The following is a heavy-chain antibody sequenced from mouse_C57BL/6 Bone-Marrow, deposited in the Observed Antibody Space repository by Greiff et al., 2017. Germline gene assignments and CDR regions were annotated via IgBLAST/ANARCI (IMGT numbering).Heavy chain of an antibody. CDR3: ARAYDCGGYTMDY. CDR1: GYTFTNYW. J-gene: IGHJ4*01. D-gene: IGHD2-4*01. CDR2: MHPKGGSP. V-gene: IGHV1-64*01. Sequence: QVQLQQPGAELVKPGASVKLSCKASGYTFTNYWMHWVKQRPGQGLEWIGMMHPKGGSPDYNEKFKSEATLSVDKSSRTAYMELSSLTSEDAAVYSCARAYDCGGYTMDYGGQGTSGTVSS.